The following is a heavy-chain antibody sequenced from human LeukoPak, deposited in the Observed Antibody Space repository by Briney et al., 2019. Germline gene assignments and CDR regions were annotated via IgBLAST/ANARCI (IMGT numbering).Heavy chain of an antibody. V-gene: IGHV3-74*01. CDR1: GFTFSSYW. J-gene: IGHJ4*02. CDR2: INSDGSST. CDR3: ARGGTVATGGVFDY. Sequence: GGSLRLSCAASGFTFSSYWMHWVRQAPGKGLVWVSRINSDGSSTSYADSVKGRSTISRDNAKNTLYLQMNSLRAEDTAVYYCARGGTVATGGVFDYWGRGTLVTVSS. D-gene: IGHD5-12*01.